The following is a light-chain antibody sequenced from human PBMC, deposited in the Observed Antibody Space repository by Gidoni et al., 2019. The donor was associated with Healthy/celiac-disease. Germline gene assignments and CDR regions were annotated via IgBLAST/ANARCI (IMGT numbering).Light chain of an antibody. CDR2: AAS. CDR3: QHSYSTPRT. CDR1: QSISSY. V-gene: IGKV1-39*01. Sequence: DIQMTQSPSSLSASVGDRVTITCRASQSISSYLNWYQQNPGKAPKLLIYAASILQSGVQSRFSGSGSGTVFTLTISSLQPEDFATYYCQHSYSTPRTFGQGTKVEIK. J-gene: IGKJ1*01.